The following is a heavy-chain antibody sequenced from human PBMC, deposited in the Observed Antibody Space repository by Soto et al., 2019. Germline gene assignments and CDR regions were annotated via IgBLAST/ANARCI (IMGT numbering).Heavy chain of an antibody. CDR2: ISYDGSNK. J-gene: IGHJ6*01. CDR1: GFTFSSYA. Sequence: QVQLVESGGGVVQPGRSLRLSCAASGFTFSSYAMHWVRQAPGKGLEWVAVISYDGSNKYYADSVKGRFTISRDNSKNTLYLQMNSLRAEDTAVYYCARDQTTYYDFWSGLLLDGMDVW. D-gene: IGHD3-3*01. CDR3: ARDQTTYYDFWSGLLLDGMDV. V-gene: IGHV3-30-3*01.